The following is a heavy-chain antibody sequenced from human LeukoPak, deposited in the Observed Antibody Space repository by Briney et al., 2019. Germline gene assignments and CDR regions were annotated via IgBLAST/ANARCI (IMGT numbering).Heavy chain of an antibody. CDR2: INHRGST. CDR1: GGSFSGYY. V-gene: IGHV4-34*01. J-gene: IGHJ6*03. CDR3: ARGSPVNRDYYYYYMDV. D-gene: IGHD2/OR15-2a*01. Sequence: SETLSLTCAVYGGSFSGYYWSWIRQPPGKGVEWVGEINHRGSTNYDPSLKSRVTISVDTSKNQFSLKLSSVTAADTAVYYCARGSPVNRDYYYYYMDVWGKGTTVTVSS.